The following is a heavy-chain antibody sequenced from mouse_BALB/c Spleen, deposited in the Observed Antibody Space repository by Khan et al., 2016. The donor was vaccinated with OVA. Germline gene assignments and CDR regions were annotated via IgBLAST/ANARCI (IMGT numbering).Heavy chain of an antibody. D-gene: IGHD2-14*01. CDR1: GYTFTSYV. Sequence: VQLQQSGPELVKPGASVKMSCEASGYTFTSYVIHWVKQKPGQGLEWIDYIYPFNDDTKYNEKFKGKATLTSDTSSSTAYMELRSLTSEDSAVYYCAKNYRYDVYFDYWGQGTTLTVSS. CDR3: AKNYRYDVYFDY. CDR2: IYPFNDDT. J-gene: IGHJ2*01. V-gene: IGHV1S136*01.